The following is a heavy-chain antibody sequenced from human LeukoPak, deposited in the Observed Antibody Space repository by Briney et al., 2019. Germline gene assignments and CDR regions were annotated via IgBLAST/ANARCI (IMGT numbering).Heavy chain of an antibody. Sequence: SETLSLTCTVSGGSISSGGYYWSWIRQPPGKGLEWIGYIYHSGSTYYNPSLKSRVTISVDRSKNQFSLKLSSVTAADTAVYYCARDRAYDFWSGYTGVEYYYYYMDVWGKGTTVTVSS. J-gene: IGHJ6*03. CDR1: GGSISSGGYY. V-gene: IGHV4-30-2*01. CDR2: IYHSGST. D-gene: IGHD3-3*01. CDR3: ARDRAYDFWSGYTGVEYYYYYMDV.